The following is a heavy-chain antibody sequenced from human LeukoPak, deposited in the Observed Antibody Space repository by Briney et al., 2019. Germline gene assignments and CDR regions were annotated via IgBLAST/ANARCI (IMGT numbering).Heavy chain of an antibody. D-gene: IGHD5-12*01. CDR1: GGTFCNDA. J-gene: IGHJ6*03. Sequence: ASVRVSCKASGGTFCNDAISWVRQAPGQGLEWMGGIIPIFTTANYIQKFQGRVTITADESTSTAYMELSSLRSEDTAVYYCASGPGYINYSDDYYYYYMDVWGRGTTVTVSS. V-gene: IGHV1-69*13. CDR2: IIPIFTTA. CDR3: ASGPGYINYSDDYYYYYMDV.